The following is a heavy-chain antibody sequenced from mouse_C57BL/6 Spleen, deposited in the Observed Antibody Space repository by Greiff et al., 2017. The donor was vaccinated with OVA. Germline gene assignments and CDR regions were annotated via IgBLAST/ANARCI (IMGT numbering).Heavy chain of an antibody. J-gene: IGHJ4*01. D-gene: IGHD2-3*01. CDR2: LDPSDSYT. V-gene: IGHV1-69*01. CDR1: GYTFTSYW. Sequence: QVQLQQPGAELVMPGASVKLSCKASGYTFTSYWMHWVKQRPGQGLEWIGELDPSDSYTNYNQKFKGKSTLTVDKSSSTAYMQLSSLTSEDSAVYYCARRAIYDGYYGAMDYWGQGTSVTVSS. CDR3: ARRAIYDGYYGAMDY.